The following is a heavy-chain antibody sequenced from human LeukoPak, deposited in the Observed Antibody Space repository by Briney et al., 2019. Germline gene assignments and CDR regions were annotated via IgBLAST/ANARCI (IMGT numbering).Heavy chain of an antibody. D-gene: IGHD2/OR15-2a*01. J-gene: IGHJ6*02. CDR3: LRDCNNIRCSGARMDV. CDR2: IGTVGDT. Sequence: GESLRLSCAASGFTFSNYDMHCVRQATGKGLEWVSSIGTVGDTYYSHSVKGRFTISREKAKNSWYLQMSSLRAGDTAVYYCLRDCNNIRCSGARMDVWGQGTTVIVSS. V-gene: IGHV3-13*01. CDR1: GFTFSNYD.